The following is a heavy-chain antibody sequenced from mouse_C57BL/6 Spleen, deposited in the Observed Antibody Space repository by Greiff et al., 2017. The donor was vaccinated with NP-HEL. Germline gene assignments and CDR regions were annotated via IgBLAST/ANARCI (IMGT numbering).Heavy chain of an antibody. J-gene: IGHJ1*03. CDR3: ARSLSYYYGSSYWYFDV. CDR1: GFTFSDYY. D-gene: IGHD1-1*01. Sequence: EVKLVESEGGLVQPGSSMKLSCTASGFTFSDYYMAWVRQVPEKGLEWVANINYDGSSTYYLDSLKSRFIISRDNAKNILYLQMSSLKSEDTATYYCARSLSYYYGSSYWYFDVWGTGTTVTVSS. CDR2: INYDGSST. V-gene: IGHV5-16*01.